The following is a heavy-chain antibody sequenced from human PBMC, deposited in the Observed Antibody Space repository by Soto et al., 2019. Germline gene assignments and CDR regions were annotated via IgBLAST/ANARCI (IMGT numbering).Heavy chain of an antibody. V-gene: IGHV4-31*03. D-gene: IGHD2-21*01. J-gene: IGHJ5*02. CDR1: GDSISRGGYY. CDR2: IYHSGST. Sequence: QVQLQESGPGLVKPSQTLSLTCTVSGDSISRGGYYWNWLRQHPRKGLEWIGYIYHSGSTIYNPSLKSRVTIPVDTSKNRLSLGLSSVTAADTAVYYCAGDGAGAYGLGWFDPWGQGILVTVSS. CDR3: AGDGAGAYGLGWFDP.